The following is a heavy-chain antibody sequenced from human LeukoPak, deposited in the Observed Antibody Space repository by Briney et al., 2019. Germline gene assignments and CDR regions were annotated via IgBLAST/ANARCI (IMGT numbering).Heavy chain of an antibody. CDR3: VRELAY. J-gene: IGHJ4*02. CDR2: ISSDNGAI. Sequence: GGSVTLSCAACGFIFSTYLMIWVRQAPGRGLEWLSYISSDNGAIYYADSVQGRFTISRDNAQKSLYLQMNSLRVEDTAVYYCVRELAYWGQGALVTVSS. D-gene: IGHD1-1*01. V-gene: IGHV3-48*01. CDR1: GFIFSTYL.